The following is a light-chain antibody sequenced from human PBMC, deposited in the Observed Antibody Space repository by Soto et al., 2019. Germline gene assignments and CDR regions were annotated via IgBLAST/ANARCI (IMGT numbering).Light chain of an antibody. Sequence: EIVLTQSPGTLSLSPGERASLSCRASQSVSTTYLAWYQQKPGQAPRLLIYATSTRATGIPDRFSGSGSGTDFTLTISRLEPEDFAVYHCQQYSSSLWTFGQGTKVEIK. CDR3: QQYSSSLWT. CDR1: QSVSTTY. CDR2: ATS. V-gene: IGKV3-20*01. J-gene: IGKJ1*01.